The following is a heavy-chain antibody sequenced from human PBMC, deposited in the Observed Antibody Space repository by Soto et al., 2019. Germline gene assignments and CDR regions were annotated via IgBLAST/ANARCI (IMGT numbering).Heavy chain of an antibody. J-gene: IGHJ4*02. V-gene: IGHV3-30*18. CDR1: GFTFSAFA. D-gene: IGHD3-10*01. CDR3: AKGVVREPAYFDD. Sequence: QVQMVESGGGVPQPGGSLRLSCAVSGFTFSAFAMYWVRQAPGKGLEWVALISYDGRNEDYAESVRGRFTISRDNSKNTLYLDMNSLSAEDSAVYFCAKGVVREPAYFDDWGQGTLVTVSS. CDR2: ISYDGRNE.